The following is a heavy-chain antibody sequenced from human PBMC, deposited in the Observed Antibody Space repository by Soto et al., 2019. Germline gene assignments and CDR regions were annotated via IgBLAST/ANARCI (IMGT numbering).Heavy chain of an antibody. CDR3: TTDYGDYVGPFDY. J-gene: IGHJ4*02. V-gene: IGHV3-73*01. Sequence: EVQLVESGGGLVQPGGSLKLSCAASGFTFSGSAMHWVRQASGKGLEWVGRIRSKANSYATAYAASVKGRSTISRDDSKNTAYLQMNSLKTEDTAVYYCTTDYGDYVGPFDYWGQGTLVTVSS. D-gene: IGHD4-17*01. CDR1: GFTFSGSA. CDR2: IRSKANSYAT.